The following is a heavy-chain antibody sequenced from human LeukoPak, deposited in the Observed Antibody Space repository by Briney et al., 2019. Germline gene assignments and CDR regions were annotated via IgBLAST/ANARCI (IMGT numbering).Heavy chain of an antibody. J-gene: IGHJ3*02. CDR2: ISYDGSNK. D-gene: IGHD3-10*01. V-gene: IGHV3-30*03. CDR3: AGFGESSLAFDI. Sequence: GRSLRLSCAASGFTFSSYGMHWVRQAPGKGLEWVAVISYDGSNKYHADSVKGRFTISRDNSKNTLYLQMNSLRAEDRAVYYCAGFGESSLAFDIWGQGTMVTVSS. CDR1: GFTFSSYG.